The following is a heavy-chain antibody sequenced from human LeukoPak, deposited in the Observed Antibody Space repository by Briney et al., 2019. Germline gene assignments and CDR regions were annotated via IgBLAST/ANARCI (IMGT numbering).Heavy chain of an antibody. J-gene: IGHJ6*03. V-gene: IGHV1-69*05. CDR2: IIPIFGTA. CDR1: GGTFSSYA. Sequence: ASVKVSCKASGGTFSSYAISWVRQAPGQGLEWMGGIIPIFGTANYAQKFQGRVTITTDESTSTAYMELSSLRSEDTAVYYCARGSITMVRGVKSLYYYYMDVWGKGTTVTVSS. D-gene: IGHD3-10*01. CDR3: ARGSITMVRGVKSLYYYYMDV.